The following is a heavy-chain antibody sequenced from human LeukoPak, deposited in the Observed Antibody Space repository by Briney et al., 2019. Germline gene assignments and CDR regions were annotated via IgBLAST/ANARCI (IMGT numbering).Heavy chain of an antibody. CDR3: ARNSSGWSPLGEIQSAPHCFDY. CDR2: IYNSGST. CDR1: GNFISRGYY. J-gene: IGHJ4*02. D-gene: IGHD6-19*01. Sequence: SETLSLTCGVSGNFISRGYYWAWIRQPPGRGREWMGGIYNSGSTYYNPSLKSRVTMSVEMSKNQFSLKLSSVTAADTAVYYCARNSSGWSPLGEIQSAPHCFDYWGQGTLVTVSS. V-gene: IGHV4-38-2*01.